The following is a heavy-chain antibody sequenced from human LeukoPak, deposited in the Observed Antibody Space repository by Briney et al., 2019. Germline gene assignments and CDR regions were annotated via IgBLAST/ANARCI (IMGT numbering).Heavy chain of an antibody. CDR1: GGSISSYY. D-gene: IGHD6-13*01. J-gene: IGHJ5*02. CDR3: ARDYSSSWANWFDP. Sequence: SETLSLTCTVSGGSISSYYWSWIRQPPGKGLEWIGYIYYSGSTNYNPSLKSRVTISVDTSKNQFSLKLSSVTAADTAVYYCARDYSSSWANWFDPWGQGTLVTVSP. CDR2: IYYSGST. V-gene: IGHV4-59*01.